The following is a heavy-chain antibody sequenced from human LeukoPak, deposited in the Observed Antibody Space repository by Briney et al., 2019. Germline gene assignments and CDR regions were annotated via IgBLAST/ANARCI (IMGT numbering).Heavy chain of an antibody. CDR2: ISSSGTSI. D-gene: IGHD1-26*01. J-gene: IGHJ1*01. V-gene: IGHV3-48*03. CDR1: GFTFSNYE. CDR3: TRVRHQSGNYRALSGPLH. Sequence: PGGSLRLSCAVSGFTFSNYEMNWVRQAPGKGLDWVSYISSSGTSIYYADSVKGRFTISRDNAKNTLFLQMSSLRAEDTALYFCTRVRHQSGNYRALSGPLHWGQGTLVTVSS.